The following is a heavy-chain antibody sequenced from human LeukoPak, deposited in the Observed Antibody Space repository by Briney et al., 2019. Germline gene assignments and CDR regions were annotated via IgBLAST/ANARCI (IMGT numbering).Heavy chain of an antibody. CDR1: GLTFSSYW. Sequence: PGGSLRLSCAASGLTFSSYWMSWVRLAPGKGLEWVANIKQDGSEKYYVDSVKGRFTISRDNAKNSLYLQMNSLRAEDMAVYYCARAAFDWLSYFDYWGQGTLVTVSS. CDR2: IKQDGSEK. V-gene: IGHV3-7*04. CDR3: ARAAFDWLSYFDY. D-gene: IGHD3-9*01. J-gene: IGHJ4*02.